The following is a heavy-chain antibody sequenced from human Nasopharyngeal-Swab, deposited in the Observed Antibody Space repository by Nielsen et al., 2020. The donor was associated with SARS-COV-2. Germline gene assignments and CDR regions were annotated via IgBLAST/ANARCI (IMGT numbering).Heavy chain of an antibody. CDR1: GFTYDDYA. CDR2: ITWNSGV. CDR3: TKGRADYSNPSFDN. V-gene: IGHV3-9*01. Sequence: SWVASGFTYDDYAMHWVRAAPGKGLEWVSGITWNSGVAYTDSVKGRFTISRDNARNSLYLQMNSLRTEDTAFYYCTKGRADYSNPSFDNWGQGTLVTVSS. J-gene: IGHJ4*02. D-gene: IGHD4-11*01.